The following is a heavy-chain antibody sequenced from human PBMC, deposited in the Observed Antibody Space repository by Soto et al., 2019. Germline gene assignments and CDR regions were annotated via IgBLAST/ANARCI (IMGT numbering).Heavy chain of an antibody. D-gene: IGHD3-9*01. CDR3: ARLWQDWYSYYYYYMDV. V-gene: IGHV3-11*01. J-gene: IGHJ6*03. CDR1: GFTFSDYY. CDR2: IGSSGTTI. Sequence: QVQLVESGGGLVKPGGSLRLSCAASGFTFSDYYMSWIRQAPGKGLEWVSYIGSSGTTINYADSVKGRFTISRDNAKNSLYLQMNSLRAEDTAVYYCARLWQDWYSYYYYYMDVWGKGTTVTGSS.